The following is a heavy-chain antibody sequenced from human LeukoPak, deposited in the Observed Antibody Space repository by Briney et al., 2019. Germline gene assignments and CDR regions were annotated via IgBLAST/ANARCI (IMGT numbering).Heavy chain of an antibody. CDR1: GRTISIYY. V-gene: IGHV4-59*01. CDR3: ARVRPAVSGTHYFDY. D-gene: IGHD6-19*01. Sequence: SETLSLTCTVSGRTISIYYWSGIRQPPGKGLEWIGYIYYSGSTNYNPSLKSRVTISVDTSKNQFSLKLSSVTAADTAVYYCARVRPAVSGTHYFDYWGQGTLVTVSS. CDR2: IYYSGST. J-gene: IGHJ4*02.